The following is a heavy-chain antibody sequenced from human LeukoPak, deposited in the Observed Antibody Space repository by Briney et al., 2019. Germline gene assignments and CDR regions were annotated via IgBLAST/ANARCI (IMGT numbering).Heavy chain of an antibody. CDR1: GGSISSYY. CDR3: ARIAAAGRRHLDY. J-gene: IGHJ4*02. V-gene: IGHV4-59*01. CDR2: IYYSGST. Sequence: SETLSLTCTVSGGSISSYYWSWIRQPPGKGLEWIGYIYYSGSTNYNPSLKSRVTISVDTSKNQFSLKLSSVTAADTAVYYCARIAAAGRRHLDYWGQGTLVTVSS. D-gene: IGHD6-13*01.